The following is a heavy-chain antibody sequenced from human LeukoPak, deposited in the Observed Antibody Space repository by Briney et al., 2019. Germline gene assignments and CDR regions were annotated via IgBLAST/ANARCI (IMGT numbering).Heavy chain of an antibody. D-gene: IGHD1-26*01. V-gene: IGHV4-34*01. CDR3: ARGVGATRPKLWGYNYYYYYYMDV. CDR2: INHSGST. J-gene: IGHJ6*03. Sequence: PSETLSLTCAVYGGSFSGYYWSWIRQPPGKGLEWIGEINHSGSTNYNPSLKSRVTISVDTSKNQFSLKLSSVTAADTAVYYCARGVGATRPKLWGYNYYYYYYMDVWGKGTTVTISS. CDR1: GGSFSGYY.